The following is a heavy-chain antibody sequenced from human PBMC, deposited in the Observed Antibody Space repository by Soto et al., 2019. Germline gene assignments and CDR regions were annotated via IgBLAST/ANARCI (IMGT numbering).Heavy chain of an antibody. J-gene: IGHJ4*02. CDR3: VQEWTPRRAFDS. V-gene: IGHV3-23*01. CDR1: RFRCSRYA. D-gene: IGHD5-12*01. Sequence: EVQLLESGGGLVQPGGSLRLSCAASRFRCSRYAMSWVRQAPGKGLEWVSGISGSGGSTWYADSVKGRFTISRDNSKNMVYLQMNSLRVEATAQYVCVQEWTPRRAFDSWGPGTQGTVAS. CDR2: ISGSGGST.